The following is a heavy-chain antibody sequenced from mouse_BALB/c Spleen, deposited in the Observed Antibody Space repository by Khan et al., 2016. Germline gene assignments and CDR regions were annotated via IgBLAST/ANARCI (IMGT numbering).Heavy chain of an antibody. J-gene: IGHJ4*01. CDR2: ISTYYGNT. CDR1: SYTFTDYA. V-gene: IGHV1S137*01. Sequence: QVQLQQSGPELVRPGVSVKISCKGTSYTFTDYAMHWVKQSHAKSLEWIGVISTYYGNTNYNQKFKGKATMTVDKSSSTAYMELARLTSEDSAVYYCARSTTAYYAMDYRGQGTSVTVSS. D-gene: IGHD1-2*01. CDR3: ARSTTAYYAMDY.